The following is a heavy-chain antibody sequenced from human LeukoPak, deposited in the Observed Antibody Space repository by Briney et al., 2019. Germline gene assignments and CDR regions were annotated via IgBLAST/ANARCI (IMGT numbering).Heavy chain of an antibody. CDR3: ARGNFYSGSGSSPLDN. CDR1: GFTFNNYW. V-gene: IGHV3-74*01. CDR2: INNDGSRT. D-gene: IGHD3-10*01. J-gene: IGHJ4*02. Sequence: GGSLRLSCAASGFTFNNYWMHWVRQVPGKGLVWVSRINNDGSRTNYVESAKGRFTISRDNAKNTLFLQMNSLRAEDTAVYFCARGNFYSGSGSSPLDNWGQGTLVTVSS.